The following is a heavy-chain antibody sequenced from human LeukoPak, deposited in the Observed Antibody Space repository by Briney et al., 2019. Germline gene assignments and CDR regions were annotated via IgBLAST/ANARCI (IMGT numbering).Heavy chain of an antibody. J-gene: IGHJ6*02. V-gene: IGHV4-4*07. CDR2: IHPSGTT. D-gene: IGHD3-10*01. CDR3: ARDDRTGSGMDV. Sequence: SETLSLTCTVSGGSISSYYWTWIRQPAGKGLEWIGRIHPSGTTNHNPSLKSRVTMSVDTSKNQFSLKLSSVTAADTAVYYCARDDRTGSGMDVWGQGTTVTVSS. CDR1: GGSISSYY.